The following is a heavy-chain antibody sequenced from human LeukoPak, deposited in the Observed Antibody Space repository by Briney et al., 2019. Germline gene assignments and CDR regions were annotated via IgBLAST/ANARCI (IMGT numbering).Heavy chain of an antibody. J-gene: IGHJ4*02. CDR3: TTRIPDLWNYGDYADY. CDR2: IKSKTDGGTT. D-gene: IGHD1-7*01. CDR1: GFTFSSYW. Sequence: GGSLRLSCAASGFTFSSYWMSWVRQAPGKGLEWVGRIKSKTDGGTTDYAAPVKGRFTISRDDSKNTLYLQMNSLKTEDTAVYYCTTRIPDLWNYGDYADYWGQGTLVTVSS. V-gene: IGHV3-15*01.